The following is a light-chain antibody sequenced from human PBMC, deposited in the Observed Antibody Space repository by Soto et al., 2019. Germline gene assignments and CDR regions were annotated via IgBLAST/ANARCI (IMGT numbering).Light chain of an antibody. V-gene: IGKV3-15*01. CDR1: QSISRN. CDR2: DAY. Sequence: EIVMTQSPATLSVSPGERATLSCRASQSISRNLAWYQQKPGQSPRLLIFDAYTRATGVPARISGSGSGTDFTLTISSLQSEDCAVYYCQQYNDWAYTFGQGTKLEIK. CDR3: QQYNDWAYT. J-gene: IGKJ2*01.